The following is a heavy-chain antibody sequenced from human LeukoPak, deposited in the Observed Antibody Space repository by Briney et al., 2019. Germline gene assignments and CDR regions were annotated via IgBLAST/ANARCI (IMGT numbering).Heavy chain of an antibody. CDR2: INHSGST. J-gene: IGHJ3*02. CDR3: ARGAYYYASSGFFTFHI. D-gene: IGHD3-22*01. CDR1: GGSFSGYY. Sequence: SETLSLTCAAYGGSFSGYYWSWLRQPPGKGLEWIGEINHSGSTNYNPSLKSRITISVDTSKNQFSLKLSSVTAADTATYYCARGAYYYASSGFFTFHIWGQGTMVTVSS. V-gene: IGHV4-34*01.